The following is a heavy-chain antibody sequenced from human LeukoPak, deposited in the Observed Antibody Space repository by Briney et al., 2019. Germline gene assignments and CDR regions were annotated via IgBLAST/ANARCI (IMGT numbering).Heavy chain of an antibody. Sequence: GGSLRLSCAASGFTFSSYWMSWVRQAPGKGLEWVANIKQDGSEKYYVDSVKGRFTISRDNAKNSLYLQMNSLRAEDTAVYYCARVTGLLWFGEFFGAFDIWGQGTMVTVSS. CDR1: GFTFSSYW. J-gene: IGHJ3*02. D-gene: IGHD3-10*01. CDR2: IKQDGSEK. V-gene: IGHV3-7*01. CDR3: ARVTGLLWFGEFFGAFDI.